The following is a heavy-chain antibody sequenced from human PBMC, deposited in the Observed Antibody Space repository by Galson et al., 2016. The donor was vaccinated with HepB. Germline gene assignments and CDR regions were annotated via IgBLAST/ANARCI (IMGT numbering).Heavy chain of an antibody. CDR3: ARGAGAGY. CDR1: GLTFSYYW. Sequence: SLRLSCAASGLTFSYYWMSWVRQAPGKGLEWVANVNQDGGEKYYVDSVKGRFTISRDNAKNSLYLQMSTLRAEDTAVYYWARGAGAGYWGQGTLVTVSS. J-gene: IGHJ4*02. V-gene: IGHV3-7*03. D-gene: IGHD3-10*01. CDR2: VNQDGGEK.